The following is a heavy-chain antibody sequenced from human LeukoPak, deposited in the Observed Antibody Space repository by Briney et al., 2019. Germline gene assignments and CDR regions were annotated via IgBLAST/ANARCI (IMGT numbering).Heavy chain of an antibody. CDR1: GYTFTSYG. CDR2: ISAYNGNT. V-gene: IGHV1-18*01. CDR3: AGDLRYCSSTSCSDWYFDL. J-gene: IGHJ2*01. D-gene: IGHD2-2*01. Sequence: ASVKVSCKASGYTFTSYGISWVRQAPGQGLEWMGWISAYNGNTNYAQKLQGRVTMTTDTSTSTAYMELRSLRSDDTAVYYCAGDLRYCSSTSCSDWYFDLWGRGTLVTVSS.